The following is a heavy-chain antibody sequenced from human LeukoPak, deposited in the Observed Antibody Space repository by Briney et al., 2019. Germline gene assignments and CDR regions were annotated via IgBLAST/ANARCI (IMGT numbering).Heavy chain of an antibody. Sequence: PSETLSLTCTVSGGSVSSGSYYWSWVRQPPGKGLEWIGCIDYSGSTYYNPSLKSRVTISVDTSKNQFSLKLSSVTAADTAVYYCARDSTMVRGVFNFDYWGQGTLVTVSS. J-gene: IGHJ4*02. CDR3: ARDSTMVRGVFNFDY. CDR1: GGSVSSGSYY. CDR2: IDYSGST. D-gene: IGHD3-10*01. V-gene: IGHV4-61*01.